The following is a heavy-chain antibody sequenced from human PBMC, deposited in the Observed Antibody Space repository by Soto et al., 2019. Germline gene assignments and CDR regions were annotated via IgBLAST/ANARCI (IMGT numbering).Heavy chain of an antibody. J-gene: IGHJ4*02. Sequence: GGFLRLSCAASGFTVSSNYMSWVRQAPGKGLEWVSVIYSGGSTYYADSVKGRFTISRDNSKNTLYLQMNSLRAAETAVYYCACGNAWGVILASWGQGTLVTVSS. CDR3: ACGNAWGVILAS. V-gene: IGHV3-53*01. CDR1: GFTVSSNY. D-gene: IGHD3-16*02. CDR2: IYSGGST.